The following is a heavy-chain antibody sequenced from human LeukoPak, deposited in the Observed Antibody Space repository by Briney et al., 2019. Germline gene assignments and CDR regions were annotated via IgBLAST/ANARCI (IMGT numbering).Heavy chain of an antibody. V-gene: IGHV3-21*01. CDR1: GFTFSSYS. D-gene: IGHD5-12*01. CDR3: ARDRYGYDFAPFFYYFDY. Sequence: GGSLRLSCAASGFTFSSYSMNWVRQAPGKGLEWVSSISSSSSYIYYADSVKGRFTISRDNAKNSLYLQMNSLRAEDTAVYYCARDRYGYDFAPFFYYFDYWGQGTLVTVSS. J-gene: IGHJ4*02. CDR2: ISSSSSYI.